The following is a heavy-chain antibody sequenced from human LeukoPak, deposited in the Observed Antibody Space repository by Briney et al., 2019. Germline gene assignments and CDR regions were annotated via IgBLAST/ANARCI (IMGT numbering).Heavy chain of an antibody. CDR1: GFTFSSYA. CDR3: AKLRSKEAAGKFRGSNIAAAGIRFDY. D-gene: IGHD6-13*01. CDR2: ISGSGGST. V-gene: IGHV3-23*01. J-gene: IGHJ4*02. Sequence: PGGSLRLSCAASGFTFSSYAMSWVRQAPGKGLEWVSAISGSGGSTYYADSVKGRFTISRDNFKNTLYLQMNSLRAEDTAVYYCAKLRSKEAAGKFRGSNIAAAGIRFDYWGQGTLVTVSS.